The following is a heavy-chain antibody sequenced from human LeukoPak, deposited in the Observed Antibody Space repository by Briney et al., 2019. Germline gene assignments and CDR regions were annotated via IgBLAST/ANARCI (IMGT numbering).Heavy chain of an antibody. CDR1: GGSFSGYY. CDR2: INHSGST. Sequence: SETLSLTCAVYGGSFSGYYWSWIRQPPGKGLEWIGEINHSGSTNYNPSLKSRVTISVDTSKNQFSLKLSSVTAADTAVYYCARAGRWAVAMSYYLAYWGQGTLVTVSS. V-gene: IGHV4-34*01. CDR3: ARAGRWAVAMSYYLAY. J-gene: IGHJ4*02. D-gene: IGHD6-19*01.